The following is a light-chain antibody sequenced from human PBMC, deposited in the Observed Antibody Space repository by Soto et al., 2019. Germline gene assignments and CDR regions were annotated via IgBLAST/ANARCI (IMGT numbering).Light chain of an antibody. CDR2: EAS. J-gene: IGKJ1*01. Sequence: DTQMTQSPSTLSASVGDRVTITCRASQSISSWLAWYQQKPGKAPKLLIYEASSSESGVPPRLSGSGFGTEVTLTISSLQPDDFATYYCQHYKESPTFRQGTRLEIK. CDR3: QHYKESPT. CDR1: QSISSW. V-gene: IGKV1-5*03.